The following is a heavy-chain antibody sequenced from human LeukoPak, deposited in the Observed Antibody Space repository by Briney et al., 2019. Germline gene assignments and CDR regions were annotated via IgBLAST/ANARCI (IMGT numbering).Heavy chain of an antibody. V-gene: IGHV3-23*01. CDR1: GFTFSSYV. Sequence: GGSLRLSCAASGFTFSSYVMSWVRQAPGKGLEWVSSISGSGGSTYNADSVKGRFTISRDNSRNTLSPQMNSLRAEDTAVYYCAKSPRAALGSNFHYHYMDVWGKGTTVTVSS. J-gene: IGHJ6*03. CDR3: AKSPRAALGSNFHYHYMDV. D-gene: IGHD1-1*01. CDR2: ISGSGGST.